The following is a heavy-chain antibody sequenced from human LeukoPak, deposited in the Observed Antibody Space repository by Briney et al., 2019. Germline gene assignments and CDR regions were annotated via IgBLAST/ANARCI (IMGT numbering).Heavy chain of an antibody. Sequence: GGSLRLSCAASGFTFSSYGMSWVRQAPGKGLEWVSAISGSGGSTYYADSVKGRFTISRDNSKNTLYLQMKSLRAEDTALYYCAKEYSGSYYESGTFDYWGQGTLVTVSS. CDR1: GFTFSSYG. V-gene: IGHV3-23*01. CDR2: ISGSGGST. CDR3: AKEYSGSYYESGTFDY. D-gene: IGHD1-26*01. J-gene: IGHJ4*02.